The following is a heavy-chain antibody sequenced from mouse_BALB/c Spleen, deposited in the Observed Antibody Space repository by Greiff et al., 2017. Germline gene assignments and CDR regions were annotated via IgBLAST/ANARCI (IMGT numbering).Heavy chain of an antibody. CDR2: INPSSGYT. CDR3: ARKKNDGYKY. J-gene: IGHJ3*01. V-gene: IGHV1-4*02. Sequence: QVQLKESAAELARPGASVKMSCKASGYTFTSYTMHWVKQRPGQGLEWIGYINPSSGYTEYNQKFKDKTTLTADKSSSTAYMQLSSLTSEDSAVYYCARKKNDGYKYWGQGTLVTVSA. D-gene: IGHD2-3*01. CDR1: GYTFTSYT.